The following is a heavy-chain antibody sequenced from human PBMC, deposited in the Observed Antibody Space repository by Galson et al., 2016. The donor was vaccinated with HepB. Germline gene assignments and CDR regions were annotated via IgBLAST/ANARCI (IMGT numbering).Heavy chain of an antibody. CDR2: IIPMFGVT. J-gene: IGHJ2*01. CDR1: GGTFSSYA. CDR3: ARKAHGPFDL. V-gene: IGHV1-69*13. Sequence: SVKVSCKASGGTFSSYAVGWVRQAPGQGLEWMGGIIPMFGVTNYAQKFQGRISLTADESTSTANMQLSSLRSEDTAVYYCARKAHGPFDLWGRGTLVTVSS. D-gene: IGHD5-24*01.